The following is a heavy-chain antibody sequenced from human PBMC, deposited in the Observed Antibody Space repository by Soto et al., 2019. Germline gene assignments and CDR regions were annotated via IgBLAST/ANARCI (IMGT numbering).Heavy chain of an antibody. J-gene: IGHJ4*02. D-gene: IGHD3-22*01. CDR1: GFTFSIYA. V-gene: IGHV3-23*01. CDR3: AKVPYYYDSSGYSAPFDY. CDR2: ISGSGGST. Sequence: GGSLRLSCAASGFTFSIYAMSWVRHAPGKGLEWVSAISGSGGSTYYADSVKGRFTISRDNSKNTLYLQMNSLRAEDTAVYYCAKVPYYYDSSGYSAPFDYWGQGTLVTAPQ.